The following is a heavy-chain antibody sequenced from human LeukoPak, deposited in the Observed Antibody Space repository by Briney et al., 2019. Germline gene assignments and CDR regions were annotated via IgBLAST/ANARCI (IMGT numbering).Heavy chain of an antibody. J-gene: IGHJ3*02. D-gene: IGHD3-10*01. CDR3: ARQGRGDAFDI. Sequence: SETLSLTCTVSGGSISSYYWSWIRQPPGKGLEWIGYIYYSGSTNYNPSLKSRVTISVDTSKNQFSLKLSSVTAADTAVYYCARQGRGDAFDIWGQGTMVTVSP. CDR2: IYYSGST. V-gene: IGHV4-59*08. CDR1: GGSISSYY.